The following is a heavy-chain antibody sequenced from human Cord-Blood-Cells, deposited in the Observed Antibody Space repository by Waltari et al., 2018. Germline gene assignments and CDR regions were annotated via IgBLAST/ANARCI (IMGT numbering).Heavy chain of an antibody. CDR1: GYTFTGYY. CDR2: INPNSGGT. Sequence: QVQLVQSGAEVKQPGASVKVSCKASGYTFTGYYMHWVRQAPGQGLEWMGWINPNSGGTNYAQKFQGWVTMTRDTSISTAYMELSRLRSDDTAVYYCARDRNRAFWSGYYAFDIWGQGTMVTVSS. J-gene: IGHJ3*02. V-gene: IGHV1-2*04. D-gene: IGHD3-3*01. CDR3: ARDRNRAFWSGYYAFDI.